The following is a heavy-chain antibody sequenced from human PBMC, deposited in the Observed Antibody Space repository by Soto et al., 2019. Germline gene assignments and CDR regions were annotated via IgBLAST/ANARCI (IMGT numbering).Heavy chain of an antibody. CDR2: IYYSGST. CDR1: GGSVISCSYY. CDR3: ARVGYSYGQYYFDY. J-gene: IGHJ4*02. V-gene: IGHV4-61*01. Sequence: LSETLSLTCTVSGGSVISCSYYWSWIRQPPGKGLEWIGYIYYSGSTNYNPSLKSRVTISVDTSKNQFSLKLSSVTAADTAVYYCARVGYSYGQYYFDYWGQGTRVTVPS. D-gene: IGHD5-18*01.